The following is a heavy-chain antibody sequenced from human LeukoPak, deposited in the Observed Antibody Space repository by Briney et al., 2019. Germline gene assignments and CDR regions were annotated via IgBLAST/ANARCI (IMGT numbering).Heavy chain of an antibody. V-gene: IGHV4-39*07. J-gene: IGHJ4*02. Sequence: SGTLSLTCTVSGGSISSSSYYWVWIRQPPGKGLEWIGSIYYSGSTYYNPSLKSRVTISVDTSKNQFSLKLSSVTAADTAVYYCARERMGNYYDSSGPVDYWGQGTLVTVSS. CDR3: ARERMGNYYDSSGPVDY. CDR2: IYYSGST. D-gene: IGHD3-22*01. CDR1: GGSISSSSYY.